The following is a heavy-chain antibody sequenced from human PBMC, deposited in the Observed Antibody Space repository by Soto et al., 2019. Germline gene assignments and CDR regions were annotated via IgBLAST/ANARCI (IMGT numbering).Heavy chain of an antibody. CDR1: GFTFSTYS. CDR2: ISGSGSYI. V-gene: IGHV3-21*01. CDR3: ARGSGYFV. J-gene: IGHJ4*02. Sequence: GGSLRLSCAASGFTFSTYSMNWVRQAPGKGLEWVSSISGSGSYINYADSVKGRFTISRDNAKNSVYLQMDSLTAEVMAVYYCARGSGYFVWGQGTLVTVSS. D-gene: IGHD3-22*01.